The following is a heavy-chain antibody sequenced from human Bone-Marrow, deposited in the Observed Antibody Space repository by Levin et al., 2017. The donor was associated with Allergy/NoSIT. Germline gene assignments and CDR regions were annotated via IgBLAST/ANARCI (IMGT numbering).Heavy chain of an antibody. Sequence: QPGGSLRLSCGASGFTFSSYWMSWVRQAPGKGLEWVANIKQDGSEKYYVDSVKGRFTISRDNAKNSLYLQMNSLRAEDTAVYYCASEHGYFDFWGRGTLVTVSS. CDR3: ASEHGYFDF. CDR2: IKQDGSEK. CDR1: GFTFSSYW. V-gene: IGHV3-7*04. J-gene: IGHJ2*01.